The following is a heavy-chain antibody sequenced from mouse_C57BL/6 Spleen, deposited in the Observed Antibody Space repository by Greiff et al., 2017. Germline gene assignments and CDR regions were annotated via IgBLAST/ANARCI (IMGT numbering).Heavy chain of an antibody. CDR2: IYPGDGDT. J-gene: IGHJ2*01. CDR3: ARGGTTVVADY. CDR1: GYAFSSSW. D-gene: IGHD1-1*01. V-gene: IGHV1-82*01. Sequence: QVQLQQSGPELVKPGASVKISCKASGYAFSSSWMNWVKQRPGKGLEWIGRIYPGDGDTNYNGKVKGKATLTADKSSSTAYMQLSSLTSEDSAVYFCARGGTTVVADYWGQGTTLTVSS.